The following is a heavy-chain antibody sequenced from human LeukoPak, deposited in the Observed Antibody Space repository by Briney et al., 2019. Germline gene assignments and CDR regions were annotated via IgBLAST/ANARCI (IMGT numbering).Heavy chain of an antibody. CDR1: GFTFSSYA. CDR2: ISYDGSNK. V-gene: IGHV3-30-3*02. J-gene: IGHJ4*02. Sequence: GGSLRLSCAASGFTFSSYAMHWVRQAPGKGLEWVAVISYDGSNKYYADSVKGRFTISRDNSKNTLYLQMNSLRAEDTAVYYCAEGAPYYYGSGSYSLGYWGQGTLVTVSS. D-gene: IGHD3-10*01. CDR3: AEGAPYYYGSGSYSLGY.